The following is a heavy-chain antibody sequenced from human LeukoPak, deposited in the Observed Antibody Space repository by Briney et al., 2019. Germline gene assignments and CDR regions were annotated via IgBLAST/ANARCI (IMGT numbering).Heavy chain of an antibody. J-gene: IGHJ4*02. CDR3: ARVLRFLEWLSD. CDR2: IYHSGST. CDR1: GDSMSPSY. Sequence: SETLSLTCTVPGDSMSPSYWSWIRQPPGKGLEWIGSIYHSGSTYYNPSLKSRVTISVDTSKNQFSLKLSSVTAADTAVYYCARVLRFLEWLSDWGQGTLVTVSS. D-gene: IGHD3-3*01. V-gene: IGHV4-38-2*02.